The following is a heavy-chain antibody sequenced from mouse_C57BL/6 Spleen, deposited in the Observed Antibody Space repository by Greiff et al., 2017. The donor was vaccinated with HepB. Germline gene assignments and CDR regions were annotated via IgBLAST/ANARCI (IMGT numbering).Heavy chain of an antibody. J-gene: IGHJ1*03. CDR1: GFTFSDYG. D-gene: IGHD1-1*01. V-gene: IGHV5-15*01. CDR2: LSNLAYSI. Sequence: EVQGVESGGGLVQPGGSLKLSCAASGFTFSDYGMAWVRQAPRKGPEWVAFLSNLAYSIYYADTVTGRFTISRENAKNTLYLEMSSLRSEDTAMYYCARHDTTVVATGYFDVWGTGTTVTVSS. CDR3: ARHDTTVVATGYFDV.